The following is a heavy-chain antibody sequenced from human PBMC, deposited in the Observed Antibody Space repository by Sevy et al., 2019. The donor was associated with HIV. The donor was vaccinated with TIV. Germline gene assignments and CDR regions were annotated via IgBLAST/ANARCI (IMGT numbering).Heavy chain of an antibody. CDR3: TRDRAFMDYYSGSGSFGAFDI. CDR2: IRSEAYGGTT. CDR1: GFTFGDYA. D-gene: IGHD3-10*01. V-gene: IGHV3-49*03. J-gene: IGHJ3*02. Sequence: GGSLRLSCAGSGFTFGDYAMNWYRQAPGKGLEWVGFIRSEAYGGTTKNAASLKGRFTISRDDSKNTAYLEMSSLKIEVTAVYYCTRDRAFMDYYSGSGSFGAFDIWGQGTMVTVSS.